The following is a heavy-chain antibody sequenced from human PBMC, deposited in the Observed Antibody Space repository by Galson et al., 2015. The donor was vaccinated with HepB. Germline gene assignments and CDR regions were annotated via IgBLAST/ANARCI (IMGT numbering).Heavy chain of an antibody. CDR1: GDSVSSTTAA. D-gene: IGHD3-22*01. V-gene: IGHV6-1*01. CDR3: ARGSRDTTSYYSPDY. CDR2: TFYRSKRYN. Sequence: CAISGDSVSSTTAAWNWIRQSPSRGLEWLGRTFYRSKRYNGYAVSVESRITISVDSSKNQFSLQLNSVTPEDPAIYYCARGSRDTTSYYSPDYWGQGTLVTVSS. J-gene: IGHJ4*02.